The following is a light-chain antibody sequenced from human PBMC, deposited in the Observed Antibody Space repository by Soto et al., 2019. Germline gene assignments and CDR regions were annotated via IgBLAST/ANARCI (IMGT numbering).Light chain of an antibody. J-gene: IGLJ3*02. Sequence: QSVLTQPPSVSGAPGQRVTISCSGTSSNIGAGYDVHWYHQLPGTAPKLLIFRNNNRPSGVPARFSASRSGTSASLAITGLHAEDEADYYCQSFDTNLRVPVFGGGTKLTVL. V-gene: IGLV1-40*01. CDR2: RNN. CDR1: SSNIGAGYD. CDR3: QSFDTNLRVPV.